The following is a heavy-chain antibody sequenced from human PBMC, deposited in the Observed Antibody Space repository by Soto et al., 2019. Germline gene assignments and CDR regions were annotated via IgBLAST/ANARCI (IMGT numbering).Heavy chain of an antibody. D-gene: IGHD4-4*01. CDR2: IYYSGTT. V-gene: IGHV4-59*01. CDR3: ARDSNNDAFDI. Sequence: QVQLQESGPGLVKPSETLSLTCTVSGGSINSYYWNWMRQPPGKGLEWIAYIYYSGTTSYNPSLKSRVSISVDTSKNQFSLKMRSVTAADTAMYYCARDSNNDAFDIWGQGTMVTVSS. J-gene: IGHJ3*02. CDR1: GGSINSYY.